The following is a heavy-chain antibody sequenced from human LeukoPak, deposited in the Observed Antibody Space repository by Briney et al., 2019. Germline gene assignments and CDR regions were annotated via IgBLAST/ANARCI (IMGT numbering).Heavy chain of an antibody. D-gene: IGHD3-10*01. V-gene: IGHV4-39*07. CDR1: GGSISSSSYY. CDR2: IYYSGST. CDR3: ARGQITMVRGAQYNWFDP. Sequence: SETLSLTCTVSGGSISSSSYYWGWIRQPPGKGLEWIGSIYYSGSTYYNPSLKSRVTISVDTSKNQFSLKLSSVTAADTAVYYCARGQITMVRGAQYNWFDPWGQGTLVTVSS. J-gene: IGHJ5*02.